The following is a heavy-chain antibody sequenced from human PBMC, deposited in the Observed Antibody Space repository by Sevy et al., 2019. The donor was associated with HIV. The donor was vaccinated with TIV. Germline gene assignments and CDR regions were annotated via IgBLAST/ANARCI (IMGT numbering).Heavy chain of an antibody. Sequence: GGSLRLSCTASGFTFSSYPMHWVRQAPGKGLEWVSSISGLSNYIYYPDSMKGRFTISRDNAKNSLYLQMNSLRAEDTAVFYCARAVPATDAFDIWGQGTLVTVSS. CDR3: ARAVPATDAFDI. J-gene: IGHJ3*02. D-gene: IGHD6-19*01. CDR1: GFTFSSYP. CDR2: ISGLSNYI. V-gene: IGHV3-21*01.